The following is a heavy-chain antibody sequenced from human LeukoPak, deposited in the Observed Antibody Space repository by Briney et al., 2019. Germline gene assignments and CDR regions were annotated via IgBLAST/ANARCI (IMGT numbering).Heavy chain of an antibody. V-gene: IGHV3-48*03. Sequence: RSGGSLRLSCAASGFTFSSYEMNWVRQAPGKGLEWVSYISSSGSTIYYADSVKGRFTISRDNAKNSLYLQMNSLRSEDTAVYYCAREGGDWEYDYVWGSYRYRGYFDYWGQGTLVTVSS. CDR3: AREGGDWEYDYVWGSYRYRGYFDY. CDR2: ISSSGSTI. D-gene: IGHD3-16*02. CDR1: GFTFSSYE. J-gene: IGHJ4*02.